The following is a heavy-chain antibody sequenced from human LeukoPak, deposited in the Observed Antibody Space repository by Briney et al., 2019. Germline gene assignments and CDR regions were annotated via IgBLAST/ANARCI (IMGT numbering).Heavy chain of an antibody. J-gene: IGHJ4*02. CDR1: GFTVSTNY. Sequence: GGSLRLSCTASGFTVSTNYVSWVRQAPGKGLEWVSVIYSGGSTYYADSVKGRFTISRDNSKNTLYLQMNSLRAEDTAVYYCARGAPYNWPTGWGQGTLVTVSS. CDR2: IYSGGST. D-gene: IGHD1-20*01. CDR3: ARGAPYNWPTG. V-gene: IGHV3-66*01.